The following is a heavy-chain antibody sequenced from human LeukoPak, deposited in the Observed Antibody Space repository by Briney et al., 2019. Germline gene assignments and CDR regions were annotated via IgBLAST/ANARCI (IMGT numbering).Heavy chain of an antibody. V-gene: IGHV3-23*01. J-gene: IGHJ4*02. D-gene: IGHD3-22*01. Sequence: SVKGRFTISRDNSKNTLYLQMNSLRAEDTAVYYCAKDVPVAYYYDSSGLTEAYYWGQGTLVTVSS. CDR3: AKDVPVAYYYDSSGLTEAYY.